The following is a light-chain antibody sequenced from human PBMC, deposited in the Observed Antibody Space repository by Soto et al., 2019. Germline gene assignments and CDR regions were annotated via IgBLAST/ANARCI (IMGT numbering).Light chain of an antibody. J-gene: IGKJ2*01. Sequence: EIVLTQSPGPLSLSPGDRATLSCRASQSVSSSYLAWYQQKPGQAPRLLIYGASSRATGIPDRFSGSGSGTDFTLTISRLEPEDFAVYYCQQYGSSPPYTFGQGTKLEIK. CDR3: QQYGSSPPYT. CDR1: QSVSSSY. V-gene: IGKV3-20*01. CDR2: GAS.